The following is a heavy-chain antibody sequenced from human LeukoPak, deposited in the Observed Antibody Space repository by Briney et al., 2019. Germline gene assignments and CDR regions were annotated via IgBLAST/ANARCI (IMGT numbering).Heavy chain of an antibody. Sequence: GASVKVSCKASEYTFTSYYMHWVRQAPGQGLEWRGIINPSGGSTSYAQKFQGRVTMTRDMSTSTVYMELSSLRSEDTAVYYCARAGRIRTRSAFDIWGQGTMVTVSS. CDR1: EYTFTSYY. CDR3: ARAGRIRTRSAFDI. V-gene: IGHV1-46*01. D-gene: IGHD3-10*01. CDR2: INPSGGST. J-gene: IGHJ3*02.